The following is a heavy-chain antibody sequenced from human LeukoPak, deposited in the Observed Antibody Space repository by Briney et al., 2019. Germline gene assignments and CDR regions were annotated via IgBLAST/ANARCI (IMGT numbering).Heavy chain of an antibody. J-gene: IGHJ4*02. CDR3: VRDQGVGYGSGMDY. V-gene: IGHV3-48*03. CDR2: ISSSGSTI. D-gene: IGHD3-10*01. CDR1: GFTFSSYE. Sequence: GGSLRLSCAASGFTFSSYEMNWVRQAPGKGLEWVSYISSSGSTIYYADSVKGRFTISRDNAKNSLYLQLNSLRADDTAFYHCVRDQGVGYGSGMDYWGQGTLVTVSS.